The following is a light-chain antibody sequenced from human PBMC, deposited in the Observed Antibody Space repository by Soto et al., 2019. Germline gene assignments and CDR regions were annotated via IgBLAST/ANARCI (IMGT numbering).Light chain of an antibody. J-gene: IGKJ1*01. V-gene: IGKV3-15*01. CDR1: QSVSSSY. CDR3: QQYNNWPPAT. Sequence: VLTQSPGTLSLSPGETSTLSCTASQSVSSSYLAWYQQKPGEAPRLLIYRASTRATDIPARFSSSGSGTEFTLTISSLQSEDFAVYYCQQYNNWPPATFGQGTKVDIK. CDR2: RAS.